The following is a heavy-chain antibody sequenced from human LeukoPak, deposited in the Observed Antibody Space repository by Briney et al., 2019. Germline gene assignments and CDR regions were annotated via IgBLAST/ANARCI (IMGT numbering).Heavy chain of an antibody. V-gene: IGHV3-21*01. CDR2: ISSSSSYI. Sequence: GGSLRLSXAASGFTFSSYSMNWVRQAPGKGLEWLSSISSSSSYIYYADSVKGRFTISRDNAKNSLYLQMNSLRAEDTAVYYCARLAVTGEDDSFDYWGQGTLVTVSS. D-gene: IGHD6-19*01. CDR3: ARLAVTGEDDSFDY. J-gene: IGHJ4*02. CDR1: GFTFSSYS.